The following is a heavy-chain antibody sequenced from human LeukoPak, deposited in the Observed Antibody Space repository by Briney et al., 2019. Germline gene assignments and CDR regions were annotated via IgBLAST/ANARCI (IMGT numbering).Heavy chain of an antibody. CDR1: GFTFSSFD. CDR2: IRFDGSHQ. J-gene: IGHJ4*02. D-gene: IGHD2-15*01. Sequence: GGSLRLSCAASGFTFSSFDMHWVRQAPGKGLEWVAFIRFDGSHQYSADSVKGRFTISRDNSKNTLYLQMNSLRAEDTAVYYCAKEGGDIVVVVAAGFDSWGQGTLVTVSS. V-gene: IGHV3-30*02. CDR3: AKEGGDIVVVVAAGFDS.